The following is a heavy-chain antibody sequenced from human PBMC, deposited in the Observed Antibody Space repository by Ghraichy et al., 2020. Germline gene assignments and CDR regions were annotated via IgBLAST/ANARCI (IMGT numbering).Heavy chain of an antibody. CDR2: INQDGTEK. Sequence: GESLNISCAASGFTFSSYWMSWVRQAPGKGLEWVANINQDGTEKYYVDSVKGRFTISRDNAKNTLYLQMNSLRAEDTAVYYCARAHVFYDFSDYWGQGTLVTVSS. CDR3: ARAHVFYDFSDY. CDR1: GFTFSSYW. D-gene: IGHD3-3*01. J-gene: IGHJ4*02. V-gene: IGHV3-7*01.